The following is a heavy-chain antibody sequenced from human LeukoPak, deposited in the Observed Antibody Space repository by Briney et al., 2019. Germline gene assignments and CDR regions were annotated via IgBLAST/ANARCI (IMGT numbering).Heavy chain of an antibody. CDR3: ANSGGFGHYYYYGMDV. J-gene: IGHJ6*02. V-gene: IGHV3-11*01. CDR2: ISSSGSTI. Sequence: GGSLRLSCAASGFTFSDYYMSWIRQAPGKGLEWVSYISSSGSTIYYADSVKGRFTISRDNAKNSLHLQMNSLRAEDTAVYYCANSGGFGHYYYYGMDVWGQGTTVTVSS. CDR1: GFTFSDYY. D-gene: IGHD3-10*01.